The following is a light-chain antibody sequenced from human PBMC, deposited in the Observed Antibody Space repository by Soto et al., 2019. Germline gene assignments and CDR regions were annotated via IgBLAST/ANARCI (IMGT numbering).Light chain of an antibody. CDR3: QQYNNWPRT. CDR1: QSVSSN. V-gene: IGKV3-15*01. CDR2: GAS. J-gene: IGKJ1*01. Sequence: ESVLTQSPGTLSLSPGERATLSCRASQSVSSNNLTWYQQKPGQPPRLLIYGASTRATGIPARFSGSGSGTEFTLTINSLQSEDFAVYYCQQYNNWPRTFGQGTKVDIK.